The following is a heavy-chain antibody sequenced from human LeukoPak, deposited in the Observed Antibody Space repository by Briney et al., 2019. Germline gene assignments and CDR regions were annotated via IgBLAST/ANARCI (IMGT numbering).Heavy chain of an antibody. CDR2: MNPNSGNT. D-gene: IGHD3-22*01. CDR3: AREWRSVNYYDSSGTFDY. CDR1: GGTFSSYA. V-gene: IGHV1-8*02. Sequence: ASVKVSCKASGGTFSSYAISWVRQATGQGLEWMGWMNPNSGNTGYAQKFQGRVTMIRNTSISTAYMELSSLRSEDTAVYYCAREWRSVNYYDSSGTFDYWGQGTLVTVSS. J-gene: IGHJ4*02.